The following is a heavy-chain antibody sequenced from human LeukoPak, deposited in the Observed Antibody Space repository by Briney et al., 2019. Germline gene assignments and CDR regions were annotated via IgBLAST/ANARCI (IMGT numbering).Heavy chain of an antibody. D-gene: IGHD3-16*02. CDR3: ARDQGRYYDYVWGSYRPSSD. Sequence: PGGSLRLSCAASGFTFSSYWMHWVRQAPGKGLVWVSRINSDGSSTSYADSVKGRFTISRDNAKNSLYLQMNSLRAEDTAVYYCARDQGRYYDYVWGSYRPSSDWGQGTLVTVSS. CDR2: INSDGSST. V-gene: IGHV3-74*01. J-gene: IGHJ4*02. CDR1: GFTFSSYW.